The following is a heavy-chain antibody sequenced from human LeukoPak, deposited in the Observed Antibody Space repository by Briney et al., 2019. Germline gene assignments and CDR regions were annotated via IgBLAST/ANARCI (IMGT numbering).Heavy chain of an antibody. Sequence: SVKVSCKASGGTLSSYAISWVRQAPGQGLEWMGGIIPIFGSANYAQNFQGRVTITADESTTTAYMELSSLRFEDTAVYYCARVGDDIVAGGSWFDPWGQETLVTVSS. CDR3: ARVGDDIVAGGSWFDP. CDR1: GGTLSSYA. V-gene: IGHV1-69*13. D-gene: IGHD5-12*01. CDR2: IIPIFGSA. J-gene: IGHJ5*02.